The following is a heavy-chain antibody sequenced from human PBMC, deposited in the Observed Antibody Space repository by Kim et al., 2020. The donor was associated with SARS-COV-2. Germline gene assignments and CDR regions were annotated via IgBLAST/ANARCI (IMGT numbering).Heavy chain of an antibody. J-gene: IGHJ5*02. V-gene: IGHV4-39*01. D-gene: IGHD6-19*01. CDR1: GGSIRSSSYY. CDR2: IYYSGST. Sequence: SETLSLTCTVSGGSIRSSSYYWGWIRQPPGKGLEWIGSIYYSGSTYYNPSLKSRVTISVDTSKNQFSLKLSSVTAADTAVYYCARHGTGYSSGWDWFDPWGQGTLVTVSS. CDR3: ARHGTGYSSGWDWFDP.